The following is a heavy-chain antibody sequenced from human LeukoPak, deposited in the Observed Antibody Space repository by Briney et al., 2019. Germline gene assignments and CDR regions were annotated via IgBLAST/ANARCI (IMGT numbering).Heavy chain of an antibody. V-gene: IGHV3-21*01. CDR3: ARGYCGGDCYGD. D-gene: IGHD2-21*02. CDR2: ISGSSRHI. CDR1: GFTFSVYF. Sequence: PGGSLRLSCAASGFTFSVYFMNWVRQAPGKGLKYVSSISGSSRHIYYADSVKGRFTISRDNTKSSLYLQMNSLRVEDMAVYYCARGYCGGDCYGDWGQGTLVTVSS. J-gene: IGHJ1*01.